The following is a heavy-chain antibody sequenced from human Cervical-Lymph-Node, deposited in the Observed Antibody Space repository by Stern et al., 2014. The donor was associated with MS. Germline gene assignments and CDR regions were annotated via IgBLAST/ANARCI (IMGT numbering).Heavy chain of an antibody. Sequence: VQLEESGAEVKKPGSSVKVSCQASGGTFNGYAINWLRQAPGQGLEWMGGTIPIFGTGNYAEKFQGRVTITADESTRTSSMQLSSLRSNDTAVYDCARDGRHRDNYGLDVWGQGTTVIVSS. V-gene: IGHV1-69*01. D-gene: IGHD2-15*01. J-gene: IGHJ6*02. CDR3: ARDGRHRDNYGLDV. CDR2: TIPIFGTG. CDR1: GGTFNGYA.